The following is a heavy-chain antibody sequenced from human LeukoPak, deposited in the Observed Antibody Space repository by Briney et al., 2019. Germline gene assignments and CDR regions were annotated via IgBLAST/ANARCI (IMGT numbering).Heavy chain of an antibody. CDR2: INPNSGGT. J-gene: IGHJ4*02. CDR3: ARRGLKATGVVDY. V-gene: IGHV1-2*02. Sequence: ASVKVSCKASGHTFTGYYMHWVRQAPGQGLEWMGWINPNSGGTNYAQKFQGRVTMTRDTSISTAYMELSRLRSDDTAVYYCARRGLKATGVVDYWGQGTLVTVSS. CDR1: GHTFTGYY. D-gene: IGHD5-12*01.